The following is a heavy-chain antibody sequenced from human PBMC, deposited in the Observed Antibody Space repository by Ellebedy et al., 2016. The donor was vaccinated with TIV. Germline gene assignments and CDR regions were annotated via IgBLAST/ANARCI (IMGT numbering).Heavy chain of an antibody. CDR2: ISSNLHSI. J-gene: IGHJ4*02. CDR3: AADRGKGGLLSFFDF. Sequence: GESLKISCATSGFNFSGCTMNWVRQAPGKGLEWVSSISSNLHSIHYRDSVKGRFTISRDNVKNALFLQLDSLRAEDTALYHCAADRGKGGLLSFFDFWGQGTLVTVSP. CDR1: GFNFSGCT. V-gene: IGHV3-21*01. D-gene: IGHD2/OR15-2a*01.